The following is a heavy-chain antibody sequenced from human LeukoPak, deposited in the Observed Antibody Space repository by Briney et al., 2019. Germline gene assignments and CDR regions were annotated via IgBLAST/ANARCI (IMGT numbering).Heavy chain of an antibody. Sequence: SETLSLTCTVSGGSFSSHYWGWVRQSPGKGLEWIAYMFDSVTSKDNMSDSVTSKDNPSLKSRLTLSADTSKNQFSLRLSYVTAADTAVYYCATIKRGYPFGYFDFWGQGILVTVSS. CDR2: MSDSVTS. J-gene: IGHJ4*02. CDR3: ATIKRGYPFGYFDF. V-gene: IGHV4-59*11. CDR1: GGSFSSHY. D-gene: IGHD5-18*01.